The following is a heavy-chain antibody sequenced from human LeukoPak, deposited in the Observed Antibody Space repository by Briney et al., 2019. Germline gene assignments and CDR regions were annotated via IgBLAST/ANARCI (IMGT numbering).Heavy chain of an antibody. J-gene: IGHJ4*02. CDR1: GFTFSNFA. V-gene: IGHV3-23*01. Sequence: GGSLRLSCAASGFTFSNFAMSWVRQAPGKGLEWVSSISASGGTTYYADSVKGRFTISRDNSKNTFNLQMNSLRAEDTALYYCAKDFHGDFPYFFDYWGQGTLVTVSS. CDR3: AKDFHGDFPYFFDY. CDR2: ISASGGTT.